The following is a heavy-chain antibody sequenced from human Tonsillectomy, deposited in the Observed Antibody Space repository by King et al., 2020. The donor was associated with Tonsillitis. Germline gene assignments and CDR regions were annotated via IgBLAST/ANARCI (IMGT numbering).Heavy chain of an antibody. CDR1: GFTFSSYE. V-gene: IGHV3-48*03. CDR3: ARDPYSSIDYYYYYYYMDV. J-gene: IGHJ6*03. D-gene: IGHD6-13*01. Sequence: VQLVESGGGLVQPGGSLRLSCAASGFTFSSYEMNWVRQAPGKGLEWGSYIISSGSTIYYADSVKGRFTISSDNAKNSLYLQMNSLRAEDTAVYYCARDPYSSIDYYYYYYYMDVWGKGTTVTVSS. CDR2: IISSGSTI.